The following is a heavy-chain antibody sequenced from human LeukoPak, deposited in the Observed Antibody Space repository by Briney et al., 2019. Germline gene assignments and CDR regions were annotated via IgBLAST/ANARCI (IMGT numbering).Heavy chain of an antibody. CDR2: IYYSGST. V-gene: IGHV4-59*01. Sequence: SETLSLTCTVSGDSISSYYWSWIRQPPGKGLEWIGYIYYSGSTNYSPSLKSRVTISVDTSKNQFSLKLSSVTAADTAVYYCARLIVTDAFDIWGQGTMVTVSS. D-gene: IGHD2-21*01. CDR1: GDSISSYY. CDR3: ARLIVTDAFDI. J-gene: IGHJ3*02.